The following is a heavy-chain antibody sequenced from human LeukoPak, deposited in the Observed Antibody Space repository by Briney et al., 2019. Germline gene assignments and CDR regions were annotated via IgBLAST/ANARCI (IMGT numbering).Heavy chain of an antibody. Sequence: ASVRVSCTASGYTFTGYYMHWVRQAPGQGPEWMGWISPNNGDTHYSQKFQGRVTMPTDTSISPAYMDLSRLTSDDTAVYYCAAPGYKYGYVLDHWGQGTLLTVSS. CDR3: AAPGYKYGYVLDH. D-gene: IGHD5-18*01. J-gene: IGHJ4*02. CDR1: GYTFTGYY. CDR2: ISPNNGDT. V-gene: IGHV1-2*02.